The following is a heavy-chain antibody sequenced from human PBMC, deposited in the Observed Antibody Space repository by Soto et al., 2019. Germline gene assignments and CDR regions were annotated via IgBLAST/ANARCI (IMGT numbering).Heavy chain of an antibody. CDR1: GFTFSTYA. D-gene: IGHD2-2*01. V-gene: IGHV3-23*01. Sequence: PGGSLRLSCAASGFTFSTYAMSWVRQAPGKGLEWVSVISGSGGSTSYADSVKGRFTISRDNSKNTLYLQMNSLRADDTAVYHWDRTRAFGYAYLDYWGQVPLVTVSS. CDR3: DRTRAFGYAYLDY. J-gene: IGHJ4*02. CDR2: ISGSGGST.